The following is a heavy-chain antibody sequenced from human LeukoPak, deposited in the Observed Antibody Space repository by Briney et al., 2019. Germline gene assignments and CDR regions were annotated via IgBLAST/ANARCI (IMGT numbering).Heavy chain of an antibody. CDR2: ISSSSSYI. CDR3: ASLYCSGGSCYFTN. V-gene: IGHV3-21*01. CDR1: GFTFSSYS. D-gene: IGHD2-15*01. J-gene: IGHJ4*02. Sequence: KTGGSLRLSCAASGFTFSSYSMNWVRQAPGKGLEWVSSISSSSSYIYYADLVKGRFTISRDNAKNSLYLQMNSLRAEDTAVYYCASLYCSGGSCYFTNWGQGTLVTVSS.